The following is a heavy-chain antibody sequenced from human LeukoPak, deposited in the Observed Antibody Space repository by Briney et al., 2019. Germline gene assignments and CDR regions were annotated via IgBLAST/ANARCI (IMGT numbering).Heavy chain of an antibody. CDR3: ARDRRYFDILTGLTFYYYYMDV. V-gene: IGHV3-7*01. D-gene: IGHD3-9*01. J-gene: IGHJ6*03. CDR1: GFTFSSYW. Sequence: PGGSLRLSCAASGFTFSSYWMSWVRQAPGKGLEWVANIAHDGSEKYYVDSVKGRFTISRDDAKDSLYLQMNSLRDEDTAMYYCARDRRYFDILTGLTFYYYYMDVWGKGTTVTVSS. CDR2: IAHDGSEK.